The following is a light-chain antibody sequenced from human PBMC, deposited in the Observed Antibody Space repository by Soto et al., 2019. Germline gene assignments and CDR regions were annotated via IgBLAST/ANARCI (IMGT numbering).Light chain of an antibody. CDR3: QKYTNTNNPWM. CDR1: QTISTW. V-gene: IGKV1-5*01. J-gene: IGKJ1*01. CDR2: DAS. Sequence: GDTVTNTGRASQTISTWMAWYQQKPGKAPKLLVYDASTLQSGVASRFSGSGSGTEFTLIISGLQPDDSATYYCQKYTNTNNPWMFGQGTKVDIK.